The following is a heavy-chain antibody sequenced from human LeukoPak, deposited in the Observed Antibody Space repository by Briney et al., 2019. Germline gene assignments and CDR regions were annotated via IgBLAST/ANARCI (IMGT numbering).Heavy chain of an antibody. D-gene: IGHD4-23*01. J-gene: IGHJ3*02. Sequence: SQTLSLSCVISGDSVSITIAAWTWIRQSPSRGLEWLGRTYYRSRWFYESALSVKGRITINVDTYKTQLSLEMNFVIPEDTAVYYCARDLFVAGGGNAFDIWGQGTMVTVSS. CDR3: ARDLFVAGGGNAFDI. V-gene: IGHV6-1*01. CDR2: TYYRSRWFY. CDR1: GDSVSITIAA.